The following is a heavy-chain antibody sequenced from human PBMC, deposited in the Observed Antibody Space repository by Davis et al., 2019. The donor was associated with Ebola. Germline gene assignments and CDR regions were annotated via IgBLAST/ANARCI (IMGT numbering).Heavy chain of an antibody. CDR3: ARAPGLIMPSYPFDY. CDR1: GGTFSSYA. D-gene: IGHD2-2*01. Sequence: SVKVSCKASGGTFSSYAISWVRQAPGQGLEWMGRIIPILGIANYAQKFQGRVTITADTSTSTAYMELRSLSSDDTAVYYCARAPGLIMPSYPFDYWGQGTLVTVSS. J-gene: IGHJ4*02. V-gene: IGHV1-69*04. CDR2: IIPILGIA.